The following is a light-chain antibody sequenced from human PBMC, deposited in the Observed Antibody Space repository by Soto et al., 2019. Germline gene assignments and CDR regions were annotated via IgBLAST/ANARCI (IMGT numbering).Light chain of an antibody. CDR3: QQYNNWPPGLT. CDR2: GAS. Sequence: EIVMTQSPATLSVSPEERATLSCRASQSVSSNLAWYQQKPGQAPRLLIYGASTRATGIPARFSGSGSGTEFTLTISSLQSEDSAVYYCQQYNNWPPGLTFGGGTKVEIK. V-gene: IGKV3-15*01. CDR1: QSVSSN. J-gene: IGKJ4*01.